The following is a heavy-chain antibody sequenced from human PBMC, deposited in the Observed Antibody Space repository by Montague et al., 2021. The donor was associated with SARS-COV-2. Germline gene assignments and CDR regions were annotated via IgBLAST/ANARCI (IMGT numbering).Heavy chain of an antibody. V-gene: IGHV4-31*11. CDR1: GGSISSGGYY. D-gene: IGHD2-2*01. J-gene: IGHJ6*01. CDR2: IYYSGST. CDR3: ATESLGYCSSTSCYGPHYGMGV. Sequence: TLSLTCGVSGGSISSGGYYWSWIRQHPGKGLEWIGYIYYSGSTYYNPSLKSRVTISVDTSKNQFSLKLSSVTDADTAVYYCATESLGYCSSTSCYGPHYGMGVWGQGTTVTGS.